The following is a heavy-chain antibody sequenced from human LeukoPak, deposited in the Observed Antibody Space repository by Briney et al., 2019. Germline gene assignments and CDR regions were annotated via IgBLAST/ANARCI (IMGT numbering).Heavy chain of an antibody. V-gene: IGHV4-59*01. CDR1: GGSIRSYY. J-gene: IGHJ5*02. CDR3: ARASTVTTSWFDP. CDR2: IYYSGST. D-gene: IGHD4-17*01. Sequence: SETLSLTCSVSGGSIRSYYWSWIRQPPGKGLEWIGYIYYSGSTNYNPSLKSRVTISVDTSKNQFSLKLSSVTAADTAVYYCARASTVTTSWFDPWGQGTLVTVSS.